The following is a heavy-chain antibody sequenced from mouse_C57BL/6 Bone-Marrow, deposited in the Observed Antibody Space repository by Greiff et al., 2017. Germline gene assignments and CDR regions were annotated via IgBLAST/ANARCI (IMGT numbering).Heavy chain of an antibody. CDR3: AREWRGNCVLWYFDV. Sequence: EVHLVESEGGLVQPGSSMKLSCTASGFTFSDYYMAWVRQVPEKGLEWVANINYDGSSTYYLDSLKSRFIISRDNAKNILYLQMSSLKSEDTATYYCAREWRGNCVLWYFDVWGTGTTVTVSS. CDR2: INYDGSST. J-gene: IGHJ1*03. V-gene: IGHV5-16*01. D-gene: IGHD2-1*01. CDR1: GFTFSDYY.